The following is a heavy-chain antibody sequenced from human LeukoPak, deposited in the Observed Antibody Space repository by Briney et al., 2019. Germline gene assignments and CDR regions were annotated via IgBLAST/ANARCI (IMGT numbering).Heavy chain of an antibody. J-gene: IGHJ4*02. Sequence: GASVKVSCKASGYTFTSYYMHWVRQASGQGLEWMGWVSAYADNTNYVQKFQGRVTMTTDTSTSTAYMELRSLRSDDTAVYYCARDCIGCHGFDYWGQGTLVTVSS. V-gene: IGHV1-18*04. D-gene: IGHD2-15*01. CDR3: ARDCIGCHGFDY. CDR1: GYTFTSYY. CDR2: VSAYADNT.